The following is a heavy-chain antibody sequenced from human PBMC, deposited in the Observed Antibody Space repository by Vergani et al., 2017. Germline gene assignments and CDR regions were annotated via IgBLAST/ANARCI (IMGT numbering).Heavy chain of an antibody. CDR3: AKDLEAYQLPDNNFDY. D-gene: IGHD2-2*01. V-gene: IGHV3-53*04. CDR2: IYSGGST. J-gene: IGHJ4*02. CDR1: GFTVSSIY. Sequence: EVQLVESGGGLVQPGGSLRLSCAASGFTVSSIYMSWVRQAPGKGLEWVSVIYSGGSTYYADSVKGRFTISRHNSKNTLYLQMNSLRAEDTAVYYCAKDLEAYQLPDNNFDYWGQGTLVTVSS.